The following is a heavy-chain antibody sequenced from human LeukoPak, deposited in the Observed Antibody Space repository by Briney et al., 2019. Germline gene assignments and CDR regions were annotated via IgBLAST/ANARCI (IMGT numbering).Heavy chain of an antibody. Sequence: GESLKISCKGSGYSFTSYWIGWVRQMPGKGLEWIGIIYPGDSDTRYSPSFQGQVTISADKSISTAYLQWSSLKASDTAMYYCARPIAVAFDAFDIWGQGTMVTVSS. D-gene: IGHD6-19*01. CDR2: IYPGDSDT. CDR3: ARPIAVAFDAFDI. V-gene: IGHV5-51*01. CDR1: GYSFTSYW. J-gene: IGHJ3*02.